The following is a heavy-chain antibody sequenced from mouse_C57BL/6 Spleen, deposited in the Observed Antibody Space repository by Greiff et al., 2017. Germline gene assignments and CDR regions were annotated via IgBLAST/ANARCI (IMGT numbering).Heavy chain of an antibody. D-gene: IGHD1-1*02. Sequence: VQLQQSGPELVKPGASVKIPCKASGYTFTDYNMDWVKQSHGKSLEWIGDINPNNGGTIYNQKFKGKATLTVDKSSSTAYMELRSLTSEDTAVYYCARLWYYAMDYWGQGTSVTVSS. CDR2: INPNNGGT. J-gene: IGHJ4*01. V-gene: IGHV1-18*01. CDR1: GYTFTDYN. CDR3: ARLWYYAMDY.